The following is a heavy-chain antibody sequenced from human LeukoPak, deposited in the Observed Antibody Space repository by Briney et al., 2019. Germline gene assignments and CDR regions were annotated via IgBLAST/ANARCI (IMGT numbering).Heavy chain of an antibody. Sequence: PSETLSLTCTVSGGSISSYYWSWIRQPPGKRLEWIGYIYHSGSTNYNPSLKSRVTISADTSKDQFSLKLASVTAADTAVYYCATGYSSTWYYFDYWGQGTLVTVSS. CDR1: GGSISSYY. V-gene: IGHV4-59*01. CDR2: IYHSGST. J-gene: IGHJ4*02. D-gene: IGHD6-13*01. CDR3: ATGYSSTWYYFDY.